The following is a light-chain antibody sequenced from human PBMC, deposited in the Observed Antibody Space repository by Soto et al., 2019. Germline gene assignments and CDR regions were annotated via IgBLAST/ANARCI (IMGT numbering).Light chain of an antibody. CDR2: DVS. CDR1: QSISSW. Sequence: DIQMTQSPSTLSASVGDRVTITGRASQSISSWLAWYQQKPGKAPKLLIYDVSTLQTGVPSRFAGSGSGTDFTLTITSLQPADFGVYFCQQTHDLPRTFGLGTKVDIK. CDR3: QQTHDLPRT. V-gene: IGKV1-5*01. J-gene: IGKJ1*01.